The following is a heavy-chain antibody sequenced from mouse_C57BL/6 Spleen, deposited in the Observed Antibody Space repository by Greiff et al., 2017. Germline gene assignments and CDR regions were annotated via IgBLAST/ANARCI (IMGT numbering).Heavy chain of an antibody. V-gene: IGHV1-53*01. CDR2: INPSNGGT. J-gene: IGHJ1*03. CDR1: GYTFTSYW. D-gene: IGHD1-1*01. CDR3: AYGSSLYWYFDV. Sequence: QVQLQQPGPELVKPGASVKLSCKASGYTFTSYWMHWVKQRPGQGLEWIGNINPSNGGTNYNEKFKSKATLTVDKSSSTAYMQLSSLTSEDSAVYYCAYGSSLYWYFDVWGTGTTVTVSS.